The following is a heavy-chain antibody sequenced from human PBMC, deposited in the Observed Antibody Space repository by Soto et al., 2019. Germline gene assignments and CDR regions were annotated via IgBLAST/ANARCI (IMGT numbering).Heavy chain of an antibody. J-gene: IGHJ4*02. V-gene: IGHV3-23*01. D-gene: IGHD1-1*01. CDR3: AKVLDRASLDV. Sequence: EVQLLESGGTLVQPGGSLRLSCVASGFTFSTHTMNWVRQAPGKGMEWVSRLTADSDDTSYADSIKCRCTISRDNSKNTLYLQMNSLRDKDTAIYYCAKVLDRASLDVGGKGALVTVSS. CDR2: LTADSDDT. CDR1: GFTFSTHT.